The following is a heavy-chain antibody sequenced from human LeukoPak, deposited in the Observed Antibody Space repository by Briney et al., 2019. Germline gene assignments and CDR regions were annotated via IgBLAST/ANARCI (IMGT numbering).Heavy chain of an antibody. CDR3: ARDQMGFGSAFDI. CDR1: GFTLSSYA. D-gene: IGHD3-10*01. V-gene: IGHV3-30-3*01. J-gene: IGHJ3*02. CDR2: VSYDGNNK. Sequence: GGSLRLSCAASGFTLSSYAMHWVRQAPGKGLEWVAIVSYDGNNKYYADSVKGRFTISRDDSRNTLSLQMNSLRTEDTAVYYCARDQMGFGSAFDIWGQGTMVTVSS.